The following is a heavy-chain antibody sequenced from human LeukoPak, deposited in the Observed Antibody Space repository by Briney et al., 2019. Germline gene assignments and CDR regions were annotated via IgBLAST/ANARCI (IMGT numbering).Heavy chain of an antibody. CDR1: GFTFSSYA. D-gene: IGHD1-26*01. CDR2: ISSSSSTI. Sequence: GGSLRLSCAASGFTFSSYAMSWVRQAPGKGLEWVSYISSSSSTIYYADSVKGRFTISRDNAKNSLYLQMSSLRAEDTALYYCASHRKWEPFDNWGQGTLVTVSS. J-gene: IGHJ4*02. V-gene: IGHV3-48*04. CDR3: ASHRKWEPFDN.